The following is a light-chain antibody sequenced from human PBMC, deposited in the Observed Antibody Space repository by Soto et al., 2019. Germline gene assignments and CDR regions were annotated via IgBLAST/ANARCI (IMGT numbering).Light chain of an antibody. CDR2: KAS. CDR1: QSISSW. CDR3: QQYNSYYLT. J-gene: IGKJ1*01. V-gene: IGKV1-5*03. Sequence: DIQMTQSPSTLSASVGDRVTITCRASQSISSWVAWYQQKPGKAPKLLIYKASTLESGVPSRCRGGGSGTEFTLTISSLQPDDFEPYYYQQYNSYYLTFGQGTKVEIK.